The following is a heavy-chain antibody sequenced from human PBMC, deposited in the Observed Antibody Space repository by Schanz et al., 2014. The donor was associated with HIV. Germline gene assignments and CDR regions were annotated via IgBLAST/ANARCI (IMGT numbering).Heavy chain of an antibody. CDR3: ARGSGPYYYYYGMDV. D-gene: IGHD3-10*01. CDR1: GFTFSSYG. CDR2: ISYDGGNK. V-gene: IGHV3-33*05. Sequence: QVQLVESGGGVVQPGRSLRLSCAASGFTFSSYGIHWVRQAPGKGLEWVAVISYDGGNKYYADSVKGRFTISRDNSKNTLYLQMNSLRAEDTAVYYCARGSGPYYYYYGMDVWGQGTTVTVSS. J-gene: IGHJ6*02.